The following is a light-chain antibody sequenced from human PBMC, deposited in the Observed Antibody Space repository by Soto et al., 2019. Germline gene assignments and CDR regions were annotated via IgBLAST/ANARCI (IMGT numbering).Light chain of an antibody. CDR2: EVS. CDR1: SSDVGAYKY. J-gene: IGLJ3*02. CDR3: SSYTTSSTWV. Sequence: QSVLTQPASVSGSPGQSVTISCTGTSSDVGAYKYVSWYQQHPGKAPKLMIYEVSNRPSGVSNRFSGSKSGNTASLTISGLQADDEADYYCSSYTTSSTWVFGGGTKLTVL. V-gene: IGLV2-14*01.